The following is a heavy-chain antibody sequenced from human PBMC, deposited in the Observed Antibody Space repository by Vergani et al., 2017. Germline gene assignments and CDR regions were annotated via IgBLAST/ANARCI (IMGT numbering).Heavy chain of an antibody. D-gene: IGHD2-2*01. CDR3: AKSGRRGSSTSCYVSPADY. CDR2: ISGSGGST. Sequence: EVQLLESGGGLVQPGGSLRLSCAASGFTFSSYAMSWVRQAPGKGLEWVSAISGSGGSTYYADSVKGRFTISRDNSKNTLYLQMNSLRAEDTAVYYCAKSGRRGSSTSCYVSPADYWGQGTLVTVSS. CDR1: GFTFSSYA. J-gene: IGHJ4*02. V-gene: IGHV3-23*01.